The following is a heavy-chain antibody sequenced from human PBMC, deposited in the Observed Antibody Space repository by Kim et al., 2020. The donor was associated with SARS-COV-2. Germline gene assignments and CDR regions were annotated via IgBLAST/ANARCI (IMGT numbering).Heavy chain of an antibody. CDR1: GGSFSGYY. J-gene: IGHJ6*02. CDR3: ARDYYYGSGSFIYYYYGMDV. D-gene: IGHD3-10*01. CDR2: INHSGST. V-gene: IGHV4-34*01. Sequence: SETLSLTCAVYGGSFSGYYWSWIRQPPGKGLEWIGEINHSGSTNYNPSLKSRVTISVDTSKNQFSLKLSSVTAADTAVYYCARDYYYGSGSFIYYYYGMDVWGQGTTVTVSS.